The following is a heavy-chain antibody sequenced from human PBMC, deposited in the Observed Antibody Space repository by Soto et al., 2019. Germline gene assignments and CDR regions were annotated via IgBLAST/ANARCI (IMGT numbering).Heavy chain of an antibody. J-gene: IGHJ4*02. CDR2: ISAYNGNT. CDR3: ATIGILTGYYGFFDY. CDR1: GYAFTSYG. Sequence: ASVKVSFKASGYAFTSYGISWVRQAPGQGLEWMGWISAYNGNTNYAQKLQGRVTMTTDTSTSTAYMELRSLRSDDTAVYYCATIGILTGYYGFFDYWGQGTLVTVSS. D-gene: IGHD3-9*01. V-gene: IGHV1-18*01.